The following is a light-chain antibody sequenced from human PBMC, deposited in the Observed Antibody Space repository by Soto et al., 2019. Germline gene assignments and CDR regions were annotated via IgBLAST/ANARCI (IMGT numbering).Light chain of an antibody. CDR3: QQYGNSPT. CDR2: GAS. Sequence: EIVLTQSPGTLSLSPGERATLSCRASQSVSSSYLAWYQQKPGQAPRHLIYGASSRATGIPDRFSGSGSGTDFTLTISRLEPEDFAVYYCQQYGNSPTFGGGTKVEIK. V-gene: IGKV3-20*01. J-gene: IGKJ4*01. CDR1: QSVSSSY.